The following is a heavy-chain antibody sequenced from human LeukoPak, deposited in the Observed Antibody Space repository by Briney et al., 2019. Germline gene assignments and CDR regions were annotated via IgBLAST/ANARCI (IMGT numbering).Heavy chain of an antibody. V-gene: IGHV4-38-2*02. CDR2: IYHSGST. CDR3: ARVQVPAYCGGDCYPIHFDY. Sequence: SETLSLTCTVSGYSISSGYYWGWIRQPPGKGLEWIGSIYHSGSTYYNPSLKSRVSISVDTSKNQFSLKLSSVTAADTAVYYCARVQVPAYCGGDCYPIHFDYWGQGTLVTVSS. D-gene: IGHD2-21*02. J-gene: IGHJ4*02. CDR1: GYSISSGYY.